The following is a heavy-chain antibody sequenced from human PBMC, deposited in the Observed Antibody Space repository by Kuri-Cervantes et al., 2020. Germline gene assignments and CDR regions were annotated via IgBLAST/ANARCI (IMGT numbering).Heavy chain of an antibody. Sequence: GSLRLSCTVSGGSISSYHWSWIRQPPGKGLEWIGYIYYSGSTNYNPSLKSRVTISVDLSKNQFSLKLSSVTAADTAVYYCARGAAAVSGYYYGMDVWGQGTTVTVSS. CDR1: GGSISSYH. J-gene: IGHJ6*02. V-gene: IGHV4-59*01. D-gene: IGHD6-13*01. CDR3: ARGAAAVSGYYYGMDV. CDR2: IYYSGST.